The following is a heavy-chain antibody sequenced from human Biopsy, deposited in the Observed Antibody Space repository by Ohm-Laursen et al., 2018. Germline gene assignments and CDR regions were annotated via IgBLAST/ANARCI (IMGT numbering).Heavy chain of an antibody. CDR3: TRKPNSLYYFDH. Sequence: TLSLTCTVSGDSISGYHWSWIRQVPGEGLEWIAYMHHSGPTYTCYNPSLKSRVAISVEVSKNQFSLKVSSVTAADTAVYFCTRKPNSLYYFDHWGQGILVTVSS. V-gene: IGHV4-31*03. CDR2: MHHSGPT. D-gene: IGHD1-14*01. CDR1: GDSISGYH. J-gene: IGHJ4*02.